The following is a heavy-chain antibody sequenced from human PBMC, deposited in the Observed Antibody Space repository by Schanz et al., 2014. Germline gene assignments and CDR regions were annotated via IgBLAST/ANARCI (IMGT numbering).Heavy chain of an antibody. CDR2: LNPNSGGT. CDR1: GYTFTGYY. J-gene: IGHJ2*01. Sequence: QVQLVQSGAEVKKPGASVTVSCKAFGYTFTGYYIQWVRQAPGQGLEWMGRLNPNSGGTNYPQKFVGRVTMTSDSSISTDYMELTSLRSDDTAVYYCASGGELHRVGRHFNLWGRGTLVTVSS. CDR3: ASGGELHRVGRHFNL. D-gene: IGHD3-10*01. V-gene: IGHV1-2*06.